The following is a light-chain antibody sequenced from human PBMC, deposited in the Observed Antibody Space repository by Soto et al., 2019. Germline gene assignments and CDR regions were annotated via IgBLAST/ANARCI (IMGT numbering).Light chain of an antibody. CDR1: RSVGTT. Sequence: EMVMTQSPATLSVSPGERVILSCRASRSVGTTLAWYQQKPGQAPRLVIYGASTRATGIPARFSGSGSGTDFTLTISRLQSEDFAVYYCQQYNNWPDMYTFGQGTKLEIK. CDR3: QQYNNWPDMYT. J-gene: IGKJ2*01. CDR2: GAS. V-gene: IGKV3-15*01.